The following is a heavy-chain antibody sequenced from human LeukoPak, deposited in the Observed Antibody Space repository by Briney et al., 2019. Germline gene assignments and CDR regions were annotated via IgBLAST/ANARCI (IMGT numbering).Heavy chain of an antibody. J-gene: IGHJ5*02. CDR3: ARHFAGGSYYPLWWSGFDP. CDR2: INHSGST. Sequence: SETLSRTCAVYGGSFSGYYWSWIRQPPGKGLEWIGEINHSGSTNYNPSLKSRVTISVDTSKNQFSLKLSSVTAADTAVYYCARHFAGGSYYPLWWSGFDPWGQGTLVTVSS. D-gene: IGHD1-26*01. CDR1: GGSFSGYY. V-gene: IGHV4-34*01.